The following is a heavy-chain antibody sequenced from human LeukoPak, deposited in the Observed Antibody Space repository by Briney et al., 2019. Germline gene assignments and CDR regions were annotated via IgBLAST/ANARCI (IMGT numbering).Heavy chain of an antibody. CDR2: INHSGST. D-gene: IGHD6-13*01. J-gene: IGHJ4*02. CDR1: GGSFSGYY. V-gene: IGHV4-34*01. Sequence: SETLSLTCAVYGGSFSGYYWSWIRQPPGKGLEWIGEINHSGSTNYNPSLKSRVTISVDTSKNQFSLKLSSVTAADTAVYYCASLGAAAGTPSAYTTFDYWGQGTLVTVSS. CDR3: ASLGAAAGTPSAYTTFDY.